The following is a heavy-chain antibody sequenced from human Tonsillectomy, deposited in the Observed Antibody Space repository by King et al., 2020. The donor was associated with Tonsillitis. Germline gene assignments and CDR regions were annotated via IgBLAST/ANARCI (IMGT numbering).Heavy chain of an antibody. CDR3: ATTPPYYYGSGVIEY. CDR2: IWFDESNK. CDR1: GFTFSSYG. Sequence: VQLVESGGGVVQPGRSLRLSCAASGFTFSSYGMHWVRQAPGKGLEWVAVIWFDESNKYYADSVKGRFTISRDNSKNMLDLQMNSLRAEDTAVYYCATTPPYYYGSGVIEYWGQGTLVTVSS. V-gene: IGHV3-33*01. D-gene: IGHD3-10*01. J-gene: IGHJ4*02.